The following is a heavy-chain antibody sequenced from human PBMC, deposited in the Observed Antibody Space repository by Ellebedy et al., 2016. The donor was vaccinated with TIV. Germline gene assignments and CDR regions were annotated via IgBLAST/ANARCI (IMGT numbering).Heavy chain of an antibody. Sequence: AASVKVSCKASGYTFTSYYMHWVRQAPGQGLEWMGIIDPRGGSTSYAPKFQDRVTMTRDTSASTLYMHLTSLTSDDTAVYYCARSFSDLVVTAISVWGQGTLVTVSP. CDR1: GYTFTSYY. CDR2: IDPRGGST. J-gene: IGHJ4*02. V-gene: IGHV1-46*01. CDR3: ARSFSDLVVTAISV. D-gene: IGHD2-21*02.